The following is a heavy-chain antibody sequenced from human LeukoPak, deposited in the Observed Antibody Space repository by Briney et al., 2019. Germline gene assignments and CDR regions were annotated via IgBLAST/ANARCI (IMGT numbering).Heavy chain of an antibody. CDR2: ISSSSSII. J-gene: IGHJ4*02. Sequence: GGSLRLSCAASGFTFSSYSMNWVRQAPGKGLEWVSYISSSSSIIYYADSVKGRFTISRDNSKNTLHLQMNSLRAEDTAVYYCAKDGAPYYYDSSGICLDYWGQGTLVTVSS. CDR3: AKDGAPYYYDSSGICLDY. V-gene: IGHV3-48*01. CDR1: GFTFSSYS. D-gene: IGHD3-22*01.